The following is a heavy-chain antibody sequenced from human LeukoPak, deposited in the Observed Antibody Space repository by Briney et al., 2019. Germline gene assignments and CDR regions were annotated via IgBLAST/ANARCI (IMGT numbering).Heavy chain of an antibody. D-gene: IGHD4-23*01. CDR3: ARERGPPHDYSGYRLDY. CDR1: GYTFTSYG. Sequence: GASVKVSCKASGYTFTSYGFSWVRQAPGQGLEWMGWISVYNGNTNYAQNLQGRVSMATDTSTSTAYMELRSLRSDDTAVYYCARERGPPHDYSGYRLDYWGQGTLVTVSS. CDR2: ISVYNGNT. V-gene: IGHV1-18*01. J-gene: IGHJ4*02.